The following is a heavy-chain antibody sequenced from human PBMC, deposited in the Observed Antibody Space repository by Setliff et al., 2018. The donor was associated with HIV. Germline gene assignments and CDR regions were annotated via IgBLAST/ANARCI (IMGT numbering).Heavy chain of an antibody. J-gene: IGHJ4*02. CDR2: ISSSSSYI. V-gene: IGHV3-21*01. CDR3: ARSIIRPYSSGWPWYFDY. Sequence: PGGSLRLSCAASGFTFSSYSMNWVRQAPGKGLEWVSSISSSSSYIYYADSVKGRFTISRDNAKNSLSLQVNSLRAEDTAVYYCARSIIRPYSSGWPWYFDYRGQGTLVTVSS. D-gene: IGHD6-19*01. CDR1: GFTFSSYS.